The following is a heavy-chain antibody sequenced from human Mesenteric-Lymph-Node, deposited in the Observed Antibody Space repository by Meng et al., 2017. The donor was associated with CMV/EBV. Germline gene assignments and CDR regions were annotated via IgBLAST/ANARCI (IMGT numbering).Heavy chain of an antibody. V-gene: IGHV4-61*08. Sequence: GSLRLSCTVSGGSISTSDYYWNWIRQPPGKGLEWIGYIYYSGSTNYNPSLKSRVTISVDTSKNQFSLKLSSVTAADTAVYYCARLESHRFDYWGQGTLVTVSS. CDR2: IYYSGST. CDR1: GGSISTSDYY. CDR3: ARLESHRFDY. J-gene: IGHJ4*02.